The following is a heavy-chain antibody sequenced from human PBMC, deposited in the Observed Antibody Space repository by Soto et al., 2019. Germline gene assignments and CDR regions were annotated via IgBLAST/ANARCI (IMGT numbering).Heavy chain of an antibody. D-gene: IGHD6-19*01. CDR2: VSTYNGNT. J-gene: IGHJ1*01. CDR3: ARDNGQWLVYD. V-gene: IGHV1-18*01. Sequence: QVQLVQSGAEVKKPGASVKVSCKASGYIFTSYGISWVRQAPGQGLEWVGRVSTYNGNTKYAQKLQGRVTMNTDTSASIAYMELRSLRSDDTAVYYCARDNGQWLVYDWGQGTLVTVSS. CDR1: GYIFTSYG.